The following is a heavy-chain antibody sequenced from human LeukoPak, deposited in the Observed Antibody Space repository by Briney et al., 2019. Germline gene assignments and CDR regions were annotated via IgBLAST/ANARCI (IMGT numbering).Heavy chain of an antibody. J-gene: IGHJ4*02. D-gene: IGHD6-6*01. Sequence: SETLSLTCAVYGGSFSGYYWSWIRQPPGKGLEWIGEINHSGSTNYNPSLKSRVTISVDTSKNQFSLKLSSVTAADTAVYYCARGKIAARPIDYWGQGTLVTVSS. CDR3: ARGKIAARPIDY. V-gene: IGHV4-34*01. CDR2: INHSGST. CDR1: GGSFSGYY.